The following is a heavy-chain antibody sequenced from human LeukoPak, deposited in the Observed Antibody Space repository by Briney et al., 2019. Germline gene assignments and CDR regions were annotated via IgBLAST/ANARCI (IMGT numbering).Heavy chain of an antibody. D-gene: IGHD2-15*01. V-gene: IGHV3-74*01. Sequence: PGGALRLSCAASLFTLSSYLMHWVGQAPGKGLVWVSRIYSDGISTSYADSVKGRFTISTDNAKNTLYLQINSLRAEDTAVYYCARGRIYAFDIWGQGTMVTVSS. CDR1: LFTLSSYL. J-gene: IGHJ3*02. CDR3: ARGRIYAFDI. CDR2: IYSDGIST.